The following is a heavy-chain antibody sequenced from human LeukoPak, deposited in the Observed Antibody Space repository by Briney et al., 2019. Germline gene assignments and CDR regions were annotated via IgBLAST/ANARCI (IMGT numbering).Heavy chain of an antibody. V-gene: IGHV4-4*07. CDR1: GGSISTYY. Sequence: SETLSLTCTVSGGSISTYYWSWIRQPAGKGLEWIGRIYTSGNTSYNPSLKSRLTMSVDPSKNQFSLRLNSVTAADTAMYYCARAGGYSSVIIDYWGQGTLVTVSS. J-gene: IGHJ4*02. D-gene: IGHD5-18*01. CDR2: IYTSGNT. CDR3: ARAGGYSSVIIDY.